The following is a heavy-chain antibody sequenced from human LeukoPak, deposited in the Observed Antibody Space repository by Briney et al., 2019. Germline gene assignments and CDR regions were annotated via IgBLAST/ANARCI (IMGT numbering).Heavy chain of an antibody. Sequence: GGSLRLSCAASGFTFSSYWMHWARQLPGKGLVWVSRISPTGSTTSYADSVKGRFTVSRDNAKNTLYLQVNNLRAEDTAVYYCARGPNSNRSGLDSWGQGTLLTVSS. J-gene: IGHJ4*02. CDR1: GFTFSSYW. V-gene: IGHV3-74*01. D-gene: IGHD1-14*01. CDR2: ISPTGSTT. CDR3: ARGPNSNRSGLDS.